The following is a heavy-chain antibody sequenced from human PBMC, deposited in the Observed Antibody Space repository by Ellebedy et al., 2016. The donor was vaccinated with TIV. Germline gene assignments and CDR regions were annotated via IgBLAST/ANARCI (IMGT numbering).Heavy chain of an antibody. CDR1: GFTFRNYG. CDR3: ARDDSRAGNGFDI. V-gene: IGHV3-33*01. CDR2: ILSDGSKT. J-gene: IGHJ3*02. D-gene: IGHD5-24*01. Sequence: GESLKISCAASGFTFRNYGMHWVRQAAGKGLEWVALILSDGSKTYYVDPVKGRFTISRDNSKNTLYLQMNSLRAEDTAVYYCARDDSRAGNGFDIWGLGTMVTVSS.